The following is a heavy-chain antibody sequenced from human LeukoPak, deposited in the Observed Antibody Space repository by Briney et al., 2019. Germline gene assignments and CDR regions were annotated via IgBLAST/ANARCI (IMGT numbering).Heavy chain of an antibody. CDR1: GGSISSSNW. Sequence: PSGTLSLTCAVSGGSISSSNWWSWVRQPPGKGLEWIGEIYHSGSTNYNPSLKSRVTISVDKSKNQFSLKLSSVTAADTAVYYCARDRYCSGGSCYGRGWFDPWGQGTLVTVSS. D-gene: IGHD2-15*01. CDR2: IYHSGST. CDR3: ARDRYCSGGSCYGRGWFDP. V-gene: IGHV4-4*02. J-gene: IGHJ5*02.